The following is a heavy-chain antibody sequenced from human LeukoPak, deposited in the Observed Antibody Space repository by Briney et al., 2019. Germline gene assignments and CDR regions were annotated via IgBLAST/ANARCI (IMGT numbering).Heavy chain of an antibody. Sequence: GVSLRLSCAASGFTFSSYWMHWVRQGPGKGLVWVSRINSDGSSTSYADSVKGRFTISRDNAKNTLYLQMNSLRAEDTAVYYCARDPRTPYTIFGVVIIGHDAFDIWGQGTMVTVSS. D-gene: IGHD3-3*01. CDR3: ARDPRTPYTIFGVVIIGHDAFDI. CDR2: INSDGSST. V-gene: IGHV3-74*01. CDR1: GFTFSSYW. J-gene: IGHJ3*02.